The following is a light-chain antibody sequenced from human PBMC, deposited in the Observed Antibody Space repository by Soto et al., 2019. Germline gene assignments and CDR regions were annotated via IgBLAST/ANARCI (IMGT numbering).Light chain of an antibody. CDR1: NSNIGIHY. CDR2: DND. J-gene: IGLJ1*01. Sequence: QSVLTQPPSVSAAPGQKVTISCSGTNSNIGIHYVSWYQQLPGTAPRLLIYDNDKRPSGIPDRFSGSKSGTSATLGIAGLQTGDEADYYCGTWDAGLYFVFGSGTKVTVL. CDR3: GTWDAGLYFV. V-gene: IGLV1-51*01.